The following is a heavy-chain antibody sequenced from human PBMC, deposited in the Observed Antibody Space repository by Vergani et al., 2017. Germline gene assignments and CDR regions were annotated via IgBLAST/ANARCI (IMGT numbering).Heavy chain of an antibody. V-gene: IGHV3-23*01. CDR3: AKGCYDILTGYYTVYYFDY. CDR2: ISGSGGST. Sequence: EVQLLESWGGLVQPGGSLRLSCAASGFTFSSYAMSWVRQAPGKGLEWVSAISGSGGSTYYADSVKGRFTISRDNSKNTLYLQMNSLRAEDTAVYYCAKGCYDILTGYYTVYYFDYWGQGTLVTVSS. J-gene: IGHJ4*02. CDR1: GFTFSSYA. D-gene: IGHD3-9*01.